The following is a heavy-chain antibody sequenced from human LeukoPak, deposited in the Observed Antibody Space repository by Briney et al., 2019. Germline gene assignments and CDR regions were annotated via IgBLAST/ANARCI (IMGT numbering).Heavy chain of an antibody. CDR2: IYYSGST. V-gene: IGHV4-59*01. D-gene: IGHD6-13*01. CDR3: ARTQQLRYYYYYMDV. J-gene: IGHJ6*03. Sequence: PSETLSLTCTVSGGSISSYYWSWIRQPPGKGLEWIGYIYYSGSTNYNPSLKSRVTTSVDTSKNQFSLKLSSVTAADTAVYYCARTQQLRYYYYYMDVWGKGTTVTVSS. CDR1: GGSISSYY.